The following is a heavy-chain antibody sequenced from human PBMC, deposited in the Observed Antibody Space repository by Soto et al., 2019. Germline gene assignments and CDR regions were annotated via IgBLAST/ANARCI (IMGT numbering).Heavy chain of an antibody. CDR2: ISATGTTT. CDR3: ATYSSPFDY. V-gene: IGHV3-23*01. Sequence: EMQLMESGGGLVQPGGSLRLSCAASEFSFSSYALNWVRQPQGKGLEWVSAISATGTTTYYADSVKGRFTISRDNSKRTLFLKMDSLSPEDTAVYYCATYSSPFDYWGQGKVVNASS. J-gene: IGHJ4*02. CDR1: EFSFSSYA. D-gene: IGHD6-13*01.